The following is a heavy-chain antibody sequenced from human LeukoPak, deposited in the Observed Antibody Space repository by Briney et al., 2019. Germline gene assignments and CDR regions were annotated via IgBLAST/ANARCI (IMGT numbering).Heavy chain of an antibody. J-gene: IGHJ4*02. D-gene: IGHD5-24*01. CDR2: IYSGGST. CDR1: GFTVSSNY. V-gene: IGHV3-53*01. Sequence: GGSLRLSCAASGFTVSSNYMSWVRQAPGKGLEWVSVIYSGGSTYYADSVKGRFTTSRDNSKNTLYLQMNSLRAEDTAVYYCARGSRDGYNTLYYFDYWGQGTLVTVSS. CDR3: ARGSRDGYNTLYYFDY.